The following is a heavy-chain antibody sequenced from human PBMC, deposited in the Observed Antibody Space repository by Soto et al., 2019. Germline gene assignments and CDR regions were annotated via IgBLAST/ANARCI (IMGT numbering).Heavy chain of an antibody. J-gene: IGHJ5*02. CDR3: ARERSPRIAVAGTRLWFDP. CDR2: IYYSGST. V-gene: IGHV4-59*01. D-gene: IGHD6-19*01. Sequence: SETLSLTCTVSGGSISSYYWSWIRQPPGKGLEWIGYIYYSGSTNYNPSLKSRVTISVDTSKNQFSLKLSSVTAADTAVYYCARERSPRIAVAGTRLWFDPWGQGTLVTVS. CDR1: GGSISSYY.